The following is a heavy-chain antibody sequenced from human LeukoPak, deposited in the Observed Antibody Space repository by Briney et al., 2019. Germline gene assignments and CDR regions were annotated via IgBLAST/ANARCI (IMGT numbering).Heavy chain of an antibody. J-gene: IGHJ4*02. CDR1: GGSISSGSYY. V-gene: IGHV4-61*02. CDR3: ARELELRPYVDY. Sequence: PSETLSLTCTVSGGSISSGSYYWSWIRQPAGKGLEWIGRIYTSGSTNYSPSLKSRVTISVNRSKNQFSLKLSSVTAADTAVYYCARELELRPYVDYWGQGTLVTVSS. CDR2: IYTSGST. D-gene: IGHD1-7*01.